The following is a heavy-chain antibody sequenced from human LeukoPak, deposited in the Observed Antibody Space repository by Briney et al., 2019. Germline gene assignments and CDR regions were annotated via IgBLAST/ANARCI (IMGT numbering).Heavy chain of an antibody. D-gene: IGHD3-10*01. CDR2: ISAYNGNT. J-gene: IGHJ4*02. Sequence: ASVKVSCKASGYTFTNYGISWVRQAPGQGLEWMGWISAYNGNTNYAQKFQGRVTMTTDTFTSIAYMELRSLRSDDTAMYHCARDTDTGNYYGSGSYYSPPGYWGQGTLVTVSS. V-gene: IGHV1-18*01. CDR3: ARDTDTGNYYGSGSYYSPPGY. CDR1: GYTFTNYG.